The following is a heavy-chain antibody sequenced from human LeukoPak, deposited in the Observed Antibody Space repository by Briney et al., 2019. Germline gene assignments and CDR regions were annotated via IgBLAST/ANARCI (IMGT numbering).Heavy chain of an antibody. CDR2: IYHSGST. V-gene: IGHV4-4*02. CDR3: ARRGYSYGYVDY. Sequence: SETLSLTCAVSGGSISSSNWWSWVRQPPGQGLEWIGEIYHSGSTNYNPSLKSRVTISVDKSKNQFSLKLSSVTAADTAVYYCARRGYSYGYVDYWGQGTLVTVSS. D-gene: IGHD5-18*01. J-gene: IGHJ4*02. CDR1: GGSISSSNW.